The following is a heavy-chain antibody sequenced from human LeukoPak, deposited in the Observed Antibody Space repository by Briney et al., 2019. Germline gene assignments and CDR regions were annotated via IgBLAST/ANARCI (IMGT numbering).Heavy chain of an antibody. Sequence: ASVKVSCKASGYTFTSYGINWVRQAPGQGLEWMGWISAYNGNTNYAQKLQGRVTMTTDTSTSTAYMELRSLRSDDTAVYYCARDQWADSSGYYDAFDIWGQGTMVTVSS. V-gene: IGHV1-18*01. CDR1: GYTFTSYG. J-gene: IGHJ3*02. CDR2: ISAYNGNT. CDR3: ARDQWADSSGYYDAFDI. D-gene: IGHD3-22*01.